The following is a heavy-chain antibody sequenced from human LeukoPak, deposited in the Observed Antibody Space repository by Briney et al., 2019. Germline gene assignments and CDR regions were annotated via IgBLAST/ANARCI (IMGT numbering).Heavy chain of an antibody. J-gene: IGHJ4*02. CDR1: GFTFSSYD. Sequence: PGGSLRLSCAASGFTFSSYDTSWVRQAPGKGLEWVSAISGSGGRTYYADSVKGRFTISRDNSKNTLYLQMNSLRAEDTAVYYCAKALVAVAGTGFDYWGQGTLVTVSS. CDR3: AKALVAVAGTGFDY. D-gene: IGHD6-19*01. V-gene: IGHV3-23*01. CDR2: ISGSGGRT.